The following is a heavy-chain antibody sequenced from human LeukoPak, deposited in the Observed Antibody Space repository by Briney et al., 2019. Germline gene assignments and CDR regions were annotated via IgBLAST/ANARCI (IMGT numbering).Heavy chain of an antibody. D-gene: IGHD3-10*01. J-gene: IGHJ5*02. CDR1: GGSISSNSYY. Sequence: SETLSLTCTVSGGSISSNSYYRGWIRQSPGKGLEWIGSIYYSGSTYYNPSLKSRVTISVDTSKNQFSLKLSSVTAADTAMYYCARNRYYYGSGNYGVPNWFDPWGQGTLVTVSS. V-gene: IGHV4-39*01. CDR3: ARNRYYYGSGNYGVPNWFDP. CDR2: IYYSGST.